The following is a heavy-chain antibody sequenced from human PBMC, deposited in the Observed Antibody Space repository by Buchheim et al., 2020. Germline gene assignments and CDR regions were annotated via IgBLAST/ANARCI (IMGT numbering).Heavy chain of an antibody. CDR2: IRSKANSYAT. CDR1: GFTFSGSA. Sequence: EVQLVESGGGLVQPGGSLKLSCAASGFTFSGSAMHWVRQASGKGLEWVGRIRSKANSYATASAASVKGRFTISRDDSKNTAYLQMSSLKTEDTAVYYCTRHDISVGATTYAFDYWGQGTL. CDR3: TRHDISVGATTYAFDY. J-gene: IGHJ4*02. D-gene: IGHD1-26*01. V-gene: IGHV3-73*02.